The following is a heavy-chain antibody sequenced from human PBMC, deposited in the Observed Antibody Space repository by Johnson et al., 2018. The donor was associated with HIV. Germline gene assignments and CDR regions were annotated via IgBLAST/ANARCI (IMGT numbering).Heavy chain of an antibody. V-gene: IGHV3-30-3*01. J-gene: IGHJ3*02. Sequence: QVQLVESGGGVVQPGRSLRLSCAASGFTFSSYAMHWVRQAPGKGLEWVAVISYDGSNKYYADSVKGRFTISRDNSKNTLYLQTNSLRAEDTAVYYCAREGAVAGLGDAFDIWGQGTMATVSS. CDR1: GFTFSSYA. CDR2: ISYDGSNK. CDR3: AREGAVAGLGDAFDI. D-gene: IGHD6-19*01.